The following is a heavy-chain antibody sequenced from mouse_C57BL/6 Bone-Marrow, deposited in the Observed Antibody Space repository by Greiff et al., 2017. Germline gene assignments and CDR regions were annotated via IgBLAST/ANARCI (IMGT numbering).Heavy chain of an antibody. D-gene: IGHD3-1*01. V-gene: IGHV1-55*01. CDR1: VYTFTRYW. CDR3: ASSGAY. CDR2: ISPGSGST. J-gene: IGHJ3*01. Sequence: QVQLQPPGAALVMPGASVTMSCKASVYTFTRYWVTWVKQRPGHCLEWLGDISPGSGSTNYNEQFQRKATLTVNTSSRTAYMPLSSLTSDDSAGYYCASSGAYWGQGTLVTVSA.